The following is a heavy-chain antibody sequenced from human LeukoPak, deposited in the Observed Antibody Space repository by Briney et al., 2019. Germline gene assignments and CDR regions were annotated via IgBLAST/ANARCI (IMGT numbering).Heavy chain of an antibody. CDR3: ARGGYVLLWFGASDNWFDP. D-gene: IGHD3-10*01. V-gene: IGHV4-59*01. CDR1: GGSISSYY. J-gene: IGHJ5*02. CDR2: IYYSGST. Sequence: SETLSLTCTVSGGSISSYYWSWIRQPPGKGLEWIGYIYYSGSTNYNPSLKSRVTISVDTSKNQFSLKLSSVTAADTAVYYCARGGYVLLWFGASDNWFDPWGQGTLVTVSS.